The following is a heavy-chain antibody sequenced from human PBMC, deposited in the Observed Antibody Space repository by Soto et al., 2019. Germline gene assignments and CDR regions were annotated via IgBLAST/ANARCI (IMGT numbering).Heavy chain of an antibody. Sequence: LRLSCAASGFTFSSYAMSWVRQAPGKGLEWVSTISGSDGRTYSTDSVKGQFTISRDNSKNTLYLQMNSLRAEDTAVYYCAKRPHDIAVAVHFDYWGQGXLVTVYS. CDR3: AKRPHDIAVAVHFDY. D-gene: IGHD6-19*01. CDR1: GFTFSSYA. J-gene: IGHJ4*02. V-gene: IGHV3-23*01. CDR2: ISGSDGRT.